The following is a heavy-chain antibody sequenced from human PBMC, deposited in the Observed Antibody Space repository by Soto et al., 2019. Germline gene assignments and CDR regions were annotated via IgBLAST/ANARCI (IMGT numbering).Heavy chain of an antibody. CDR2: IIPILGIA. Sequence: VKVSCKASGGTFSSDTISWVRQAPGQGLEWMGRIIPILGIANYAQKFQGRDTITADKSTSTAYLDLSSLRSEHTAVYSSPTIFCSGGSCYAAFDIWGQGTIVTVSS. J-gene: IGHJ3*02. CDR3: PTIFCSGGSCYAAFDI. V-gene: IGHV1-69*02. CDR1: GGTFSSDT. D-gene: IGHD2-15*01.